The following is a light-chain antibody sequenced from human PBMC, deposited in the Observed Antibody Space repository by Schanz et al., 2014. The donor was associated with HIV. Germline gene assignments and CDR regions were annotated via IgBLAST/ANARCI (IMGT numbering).Light chain of an antibody. V-gene: IGKV1-9*01. CDR1: QGISSY. CDR2: AAS. Sequence: DIQLTQSPSFLSASVGDRVTITCRASQGISSYLAWYQQKPGKAPKLLIYAASTLQSGVPSRFSGSGSGTEYTLTISSLQPDDVATYYCQQYSSHSPFTFGQGTKVEIK. J-gene: IGKJ2*01. CDR3: QQYSSHSPFT.